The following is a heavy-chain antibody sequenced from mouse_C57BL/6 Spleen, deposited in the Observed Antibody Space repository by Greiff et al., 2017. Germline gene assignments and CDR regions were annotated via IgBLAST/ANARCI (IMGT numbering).Heavy chain of an antibody. D-gene: IGHD2-2*01. J-gene: IGHJ2*01. V-gene: IGHV5-4*01. CDR2: ISDGGSYT. CDR1: GFTFSSYA. Sequence: EVQVVESGGGLVKPGGSLKLSCAASGFTFSSYAMSWVRQTPEKRLEWVATISDGGSYTYYPDNVKGRFTISRDNAKNNLYLQMSHLKSEDTAMYYCARVVTDDFDDWGQGTTLTVSS. CDR3: ARVVTDDFDD.